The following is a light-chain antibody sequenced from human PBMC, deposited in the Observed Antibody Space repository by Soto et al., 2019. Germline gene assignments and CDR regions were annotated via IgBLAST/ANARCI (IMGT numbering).Light chain of an antibody. CDR3: QQYTNYRWT. J-gene: IGKJ1*01. V-gene: IGKV1-5*03. Sequence: DIQMTQSPSTLSASVGDRVTITCRASQSISSWLAWYQEKPGKAPKLLIYKASSLESGVPSRFSGSGSGTEFTLTISNLQPYDFATYYCQQYTNYRWTFGQGTKV. CDR2: KAS. CDR1: QSISSW.